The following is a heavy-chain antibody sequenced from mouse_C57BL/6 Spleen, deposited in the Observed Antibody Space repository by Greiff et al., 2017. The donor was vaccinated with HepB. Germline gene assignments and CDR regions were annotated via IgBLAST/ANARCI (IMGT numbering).Heavy chain of an antibody. CDR1: GFSLTSYG. CDR3: ARGEVTATGYYAMDY. D-gene: IGHD2-2*01. V-gene: IGHV2-2*01. J-gene: IGHJ4*01. CDR2: IWSGGST. Sequence: QVQLQQSGPGLVQPSQSLSITCTVSGFSLTSYGVHWVRQSPGKGLEWLGVIWSGGSTDYNAAFISRLSISKDNSKSQVFFKMNSLQADDTDIYYCARGEVTATGYYAMDYWGQGTSVTVSS.